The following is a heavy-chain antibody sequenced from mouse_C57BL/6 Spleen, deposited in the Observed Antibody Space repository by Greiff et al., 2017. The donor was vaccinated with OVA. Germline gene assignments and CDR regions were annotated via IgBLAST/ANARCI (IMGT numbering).Heavy chain of an antibody. J-gene: IGHJ4*01. CDR1: GFSFNTYA. CDR2: IRSKSNNYAT. D-gene: IGHD2-3*01. CDR3: VRHGWEGAMDY. V-gene: IGHV10-1*01. Sequence: DVKLVESGGGLVQPKGSLKLSCAASGFSFNTYAMNWVRQAPGKGLEWVARIRSKSNNYATYYADSVKDRFTISRDDSESMLYLQMNNLKTEDTAMYYCVRHGWEGAMDYWGQGTSVTVSS.